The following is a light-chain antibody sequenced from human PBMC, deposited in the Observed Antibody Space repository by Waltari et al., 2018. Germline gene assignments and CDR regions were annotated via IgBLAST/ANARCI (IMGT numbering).Light chain of an antibody. V-gene: IGLV2-14*01. CDR3: SSYTTSTAPGV. CDR2: EVS. J-gene: IGLJ1*01. CDR1: SSDVGAYNF. Sequence: QSALTQPASVSGSPGQSITISCTGTSSDVGAYNFVSWYQQHPGKAPHLIIYEVSERPPGVSNRFSGSRSDNTASMPSARLQAKDEADYYCSSYTTSTAPGVFGAGTKVTVL.